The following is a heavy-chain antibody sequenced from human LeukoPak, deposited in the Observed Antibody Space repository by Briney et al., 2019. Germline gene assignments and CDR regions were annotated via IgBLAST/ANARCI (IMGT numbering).Heavy chain of an antibody. Sequence: GASVKVSCKVSGYTLTELSMHWVRQAPGKGLEWVANIKQDGSEKYYVDSVKGRFTISRDNAKNSLYLQMNSLRAEDTAVYYCARPIDYWGQGTLVTVSS. CDR2: IKQDGSEK. CDR1: GYTLTELS. J-gene: IGHJ4*02. V-gene: IGHV3-7*01. CDR3: ARPIDY.